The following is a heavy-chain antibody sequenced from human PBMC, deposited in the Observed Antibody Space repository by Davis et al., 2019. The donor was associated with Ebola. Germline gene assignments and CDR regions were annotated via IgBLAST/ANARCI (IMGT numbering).Heavy chain of an antibody. CDR1: GGSISSGGYS. V-gene: IGHV4-30-2*01. D-gene: IGHD1-26*01. CDR2: INHSGST. J-gene: IGHJ5*02. CDR3: ARGPHHQGVDP. Sequence: SETLSLTCAVSGGSISSGGYSWSWIRQPPGKGLEWIGEINHSGSTNYNPSLKSRVTISVDTSKNQFSLKLSSVTAADTAVYYCARGPHHQGVDPWGQGTLVTVSS.